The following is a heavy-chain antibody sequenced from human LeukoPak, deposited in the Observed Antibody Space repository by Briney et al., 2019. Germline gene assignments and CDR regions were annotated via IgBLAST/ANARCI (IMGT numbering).Heavy chain of an antibody. D-gene: IGHD3-22*01. CDR1: GFTFGTYA. CDR3: AKVGYYNSGWIDY. CDR2: ISGSGDRT. V-gene: IGHV3-23*01. Sequence: GGSLRLSCAASGFTFGTYAMSWVRQAPGKGLEWVSSISGSGDRTHYADSVKDRFTISRDNFRNTLYLQMNSLRAEDTAVYYCAKVGYYNSGWIDYWGQGTLVTVSS. J-gene: IGHJ4*02.